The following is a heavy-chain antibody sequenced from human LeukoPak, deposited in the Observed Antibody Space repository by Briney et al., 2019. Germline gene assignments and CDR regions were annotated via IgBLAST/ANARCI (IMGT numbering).Heavy chain of an antibody. CDR1: GGSISSSSYY. D-gene: IGHD7-27*01. V-gene: IGHV4-39*01. CDR2: IYYSGST. CDR3: ARGTGDWFDP. J-gene: IGHJ5*02. Sequence: SETLSLTCTVPGGSISSSSYYWGWIRQPPGKGLEWIGSIYYSGSTYYNPSLKSRVTISVDTSKNQFSLKLSSVTAADTAVYYCARGTGDWFDPWGQGTLVTVSS.